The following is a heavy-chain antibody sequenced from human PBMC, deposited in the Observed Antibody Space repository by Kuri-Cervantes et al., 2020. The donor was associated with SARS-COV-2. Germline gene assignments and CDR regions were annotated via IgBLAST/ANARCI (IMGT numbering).Heavy chain of an antibody. CDR1: GGSISSSSYY. D-gene: IGHD6-19*01. CDR3: ARLRYSNGWYYDY. CDR2: IYYGGNT. J-gene: IGHJ4*02. V-gene: IGHV4-61*05. Sequence: GSLRLSCTVSGGSISSSSYYWGWIRQPPGKGLEWIGYIYYGGNTNYNPFLESRVTISLDMSKNHFSLRLSSMTAADTAVYYCARLRYSNGWYYDYWGQGTLVTVSS.